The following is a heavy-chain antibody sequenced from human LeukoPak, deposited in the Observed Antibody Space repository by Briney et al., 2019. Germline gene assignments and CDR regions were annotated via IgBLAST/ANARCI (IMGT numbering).Heavy chain of an antibody. D-gene: IGHD3-22*01. Sequence: ASVKVSCKASGYTFTSYGISWVRQAPGQGLEWMGWISAYNGDTNYAQKLQGRVTMTTETSTSTAYMELRSPRSDDTAVYYCARGGPAPHRITLIVVASSTDAFDIWGQGTMVTVSS. V-gene: IGHV1-18*01. CDR2: ISAYNGDT. CDR1: GYTFTSYG. J-gene: IGHJ3*02. CDR3: ARGGPAPHRITLIVVASSTDAFDI.